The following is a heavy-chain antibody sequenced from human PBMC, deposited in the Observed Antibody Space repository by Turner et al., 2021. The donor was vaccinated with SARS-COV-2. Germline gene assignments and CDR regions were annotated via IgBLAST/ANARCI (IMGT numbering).Heavy chain of an antibody. CDR1: GGSISSGDYY. J-gene: IGHJ4*02. V-gene: IGHV4-30-4*01. Sequence: QVQLQESGPGLVKPSQTLSPTCTVSGGSISSGDYYWSWIRQPPGKGLEWIGYIYYSGSTYYNPSLKSRVTISVDTSKSQFSLKLSSVTAADTAVYYCARVVVLRRAYFDYWGQGTLVTVSS. CDR3: ARVVVLRRAYFDY. D-gene: IGHD2-8*01. CDR2: IYYSGST.